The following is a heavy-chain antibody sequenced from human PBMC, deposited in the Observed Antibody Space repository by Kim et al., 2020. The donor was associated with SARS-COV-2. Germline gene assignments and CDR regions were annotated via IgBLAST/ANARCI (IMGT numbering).Heavy chain of an antibody. Sequence: GGSLRLSCAASGFTFSSYEMNWVRQAPGKGLEWVSYISSSGSTIYYADSVKGRFTISRDNAKNSLYLQMNSLRAEDTAVYYCARALQYSSSSGSAFDIWGQGTMVTVSS. J-gene: IGHJ3*02. D-gene: IGHD6-6*01. V-gene: IGHV3-48*03. CDR1: GFTFSSYE. CDR3: ARALQYSSSSGSAFDI. CDR2: ISSSGSTI.